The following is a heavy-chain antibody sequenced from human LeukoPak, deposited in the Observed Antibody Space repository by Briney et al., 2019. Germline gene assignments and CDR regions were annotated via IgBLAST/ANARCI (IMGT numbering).Heavy chain of an antibody. J-gene: IGHJ1*01. Sequence: SENLSLTCALYGGSFSGYYWSWIRQPPGKGLEWIGEINHSGSTNYNPSLKSRVTISVDTSKNQFSLKLSSVTAADTAVYYCARKESYYYDSSGYYYVGYFQHWGQGTLVTVSS. CDR3: ARKESYYYDSSGYYYVGYFQH. CDR2: INHSGST. V-gene: IGHV4-34*01. D-gene: IGHD3-22*01. CDR1: GGSFSGYY.